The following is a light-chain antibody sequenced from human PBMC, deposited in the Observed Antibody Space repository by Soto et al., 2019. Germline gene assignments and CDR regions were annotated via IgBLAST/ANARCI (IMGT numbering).Light chain of an antibody. V-gene: IGKV3-15*01. Sequence: EIVMTQSPSTLSVSPGERATLTCRASHSVRSNLAWYQQKPGQAPRLLIYGASTRASGIPARFSGSGSGTDFILTISSLQSEDFAVYYCQQSNNWASITFGQGTRLEIK. CDR2: GAS. CDR1: HSVRSN. CDR3: QQSNNWASIT. J-gene: IGKJ5*01.